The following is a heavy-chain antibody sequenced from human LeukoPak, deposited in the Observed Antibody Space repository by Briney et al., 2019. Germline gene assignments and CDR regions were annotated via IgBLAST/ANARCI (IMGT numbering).Heavy chain of an antibody. Sequence: GGSLRLSCTASGFTFGDYAMSWVRQAPGKGLEWVGFIRSKAYGGTTEYAASVKGRFTISRDDSKSIAYLQMNSLKTEDTAVCYCTSGIAAAGTHYWGQGTLVTISS. CDR3: TSGIAAAGTHY. V-gene: IGHV3-49*04. D-gene: IGHD6-13*01. CDR1: GFTFGDYA. J-gene: IGHJ4*02. CDR2: IRSKAYGGTT.